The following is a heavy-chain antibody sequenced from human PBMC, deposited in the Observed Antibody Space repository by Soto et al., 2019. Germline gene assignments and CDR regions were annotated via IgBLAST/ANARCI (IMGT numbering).Heavy chain of an antibody. V-gene: IGHV3-30*18. D-gene: IGHD6-13*01. CDR1: GFTFSNYA. CDR2: IASDGKDK. CDR3: AKDGAIAAADYFLDY. Sequence: QVQLVESGGGVVQPGRSLKLSCAASGFTFSNYAIHWVRQAPGKGLEWVAVIASDGKDKRYADSVKGRFTISRDNSKNTVYLQMNSLRGEDTAVYYCAKDGAIAAADYFLDYWGQGSLVTVSS. J-gene: IGHJ4*02.